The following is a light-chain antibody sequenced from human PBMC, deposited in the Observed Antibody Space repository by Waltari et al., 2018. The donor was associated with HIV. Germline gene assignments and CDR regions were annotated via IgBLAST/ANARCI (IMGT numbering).Light chain of an antibody. Sequence: QSVLTQPPSASGTPGQRVTISCSGSSSNIGTNYVYWYHQLPGTAPKILIYRNNQRPSGLPDRFSGSKSGTSASLAISGLRSEDEADYYCAAWDDSLSGWVFGGGTKLTVL. CDR3: AAWDDSLSGWV. CDR2: RNN. V-gene: IGLV1-47*01. CDR1: SSNIGTNY. J-gene: IGLJ3*02.